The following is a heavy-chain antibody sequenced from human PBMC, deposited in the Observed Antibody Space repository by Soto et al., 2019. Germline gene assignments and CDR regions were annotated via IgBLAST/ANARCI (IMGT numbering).Heavy chain of an antibody. D-gene: IGHD2-15*01. Sequence: LSLTCTVSGGSTSSNSYYWGWIRQPPGKGLEWIVSLYYSGYTYYNPSLKSRLSMSVDTSKNQFSLKLRSVTAADTTVYYCARQVTDCSGGSCHAYFDYWGQG. CDR2: LYYSGYT. J-gene: IGHJ4*02. CDR3: ARQVTDCSGGSCHAYFDY. V-gene: IGHV4-39*01. CDR1: GGSTSSNSYY.